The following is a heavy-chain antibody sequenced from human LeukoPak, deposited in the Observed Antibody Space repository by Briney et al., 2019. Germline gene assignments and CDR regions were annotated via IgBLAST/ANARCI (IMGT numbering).Heavy chain of an antibody. V-gene: IGHV3-21*04. D-gene: IGHD3-9*01. CDR3: ARENSLRYFDWLSGGTNNWFDP. J-gene: IGHJ5*02. CDR2: NSGSSSYI. Sequence: GGSLRLSCTASGFTFSHYSMNWVRQAPGKGLEWVSSNSGSSSYIYYADSVKGRFTISRDNAKNSLYLQMNSLRAEDTAVYYCARENSLRYFDWLSGGTNNWFDPWGQGTLVTVSS. CDR1: GFTFSHYS.